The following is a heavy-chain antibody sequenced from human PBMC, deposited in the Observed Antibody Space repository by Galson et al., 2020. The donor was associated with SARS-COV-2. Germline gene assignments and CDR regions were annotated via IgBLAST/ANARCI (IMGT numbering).Heavy chain of an antibody. CDR2: ISARGDAT. CDR1: GFAFSTYA. J-gene: IGHJ4*02. Sequence: GGSLRLSCAASGFAFSTYALSWVRQAPGRGLEWVSAISARGDATYYADSVKGRFTISRDNSKNTLYLQMNSLRAEDTAVYYCAKDYDILTGPIWGQGTLVTFSS. D-gene: IGHD3-9*01. V-gene: IGHV3-23*01. CDR3: AKDYDILTGPI.